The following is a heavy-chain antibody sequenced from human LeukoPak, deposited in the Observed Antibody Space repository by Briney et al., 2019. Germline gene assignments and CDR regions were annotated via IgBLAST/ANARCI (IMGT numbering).Heavy chain of an antibody. D-gene: IGHD1-26*01. CDR1: GFTFSDYY. CDR3: AKVKTGATTSVGSFDY. Sequence: GGSLRLSCAASGFTFSDYYMSWIRQAPGKGLEWVSAISGSGGSTYYADSVKGRFTISRDNSKNTLYLQMNSLRAEDTAVYYCAKVKTGATTSVGSFDYWGQGTLVTVSS. V-gene: IGHV3-23*01. J-gene: IGHJ4*02. CDR2: ISGSGGST.